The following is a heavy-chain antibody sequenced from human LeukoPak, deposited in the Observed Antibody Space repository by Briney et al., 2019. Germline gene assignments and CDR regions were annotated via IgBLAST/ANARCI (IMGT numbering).Heavy chain of an antibody. V-gene: IGHV3-23*01. J-gene: IGHJ5*02. CDR3: AKRPGKAAAGPFDP. D-gene: IGHD6-13*01. Sequence: QPGGSLRLSCAASGFSFSDYAMTWVRQAPGKGLGWVSTISSGDGITYYADSVKGRFTISRDDSKNTLYLQMNSLRAEDTAIYYCAKRPGKAAAGPFDPWGQGTLVTVSS. CDR2: ISSGDGIT. CDR1: GFSFSDYA.